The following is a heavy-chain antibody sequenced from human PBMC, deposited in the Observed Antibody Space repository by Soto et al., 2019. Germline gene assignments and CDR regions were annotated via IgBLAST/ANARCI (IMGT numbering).Heavy chain of an antibody. Sequence: QLQLQESDPGLVKPSETLSLTCTVSGGSIRSSSYYWGWLRQPPGKGLEWIGSIYYSGTTYYTPSLKNRVTISVDTSKNQFSRRLSSVTAADTSLYYCARLNNVSYAPLFDYWGQGTLVTVSS. V-gene: IGHV4-39*01. J-gene: IGHJ4*02. D-gene: IGHD1-26*01. CDR2: IYYSGTT. CDR1: GGSIRSSSYY. CDR3: ARLNNVSYAPLFDY.